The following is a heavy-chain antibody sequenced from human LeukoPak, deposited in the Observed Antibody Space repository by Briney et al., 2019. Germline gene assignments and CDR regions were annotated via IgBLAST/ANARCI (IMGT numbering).Heavy chain of an antibody. Sequence: GGSLRLSCAASGFTFSSYSMNWVRQAPGKGLEWVSSISSSSSYIYYADSVKGRFTISRDNAKNSLYLQMNSLRAEDTAVYYCARDGRAPSHYDFWSGLYYFDYWGQGTLVTVSS. V-gene: IGHV3-21*01. D-gene: IGHD3-3*01. CDR2: ISSSSSYI. CDR1: GFTFSSYS. J-gene: IGHJ4*02. CDR3: ARDGRAPSHYDFWSGLYYFDY.